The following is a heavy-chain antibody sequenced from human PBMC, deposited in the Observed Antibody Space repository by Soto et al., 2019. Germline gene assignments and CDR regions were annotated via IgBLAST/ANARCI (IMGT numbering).Heavy chain of an antibody. CDR1: GYTFTGYY. CDR3: ARAGYGDNENSSWYFDL. Sequence: SCKASGYTFTGYYMHWVRQAPGQGLEWMGWINPNSGGTNYAQKFQGWVTMTRDTSISTAYMELSRLRSDDTAVYYCARAGYGDNENSSWYFDLWARGTLVTVPS. V-gene: IGHV1-2*04. D-gene: IGHD4-17*01. J-gene: IGHJ2*01. CDR2: INPNSGGT.